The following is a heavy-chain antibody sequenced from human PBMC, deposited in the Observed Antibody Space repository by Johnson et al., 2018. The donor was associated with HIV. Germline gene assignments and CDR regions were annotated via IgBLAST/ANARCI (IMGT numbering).Heavy chain of an antibody. CDR2: IRWDGAIT. CDR1: GLTFDDYA. Sequence: VQPGGSLRLSCAASGLTFDDYALHWVRQVPGNGLEWVSLIRWDGAITHYADSVKGRFTLSRDNSRNSLYLQMKSLSAEDTALYYCARAEIYEGRVGDFAFDLWGRGTMVTVAS. V-gene: IGHV3-43D*03. D-gene: IGHD3-10*01. J-gene: IGHJ3*01. CDR3: ARAEIYEGRVGDFAFDL.